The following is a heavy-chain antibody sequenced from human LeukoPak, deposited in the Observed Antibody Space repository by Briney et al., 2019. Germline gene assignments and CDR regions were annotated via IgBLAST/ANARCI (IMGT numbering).Heavy chain of an antibody. CDR3: ARVLVVPARIDAFDI. CDR2: INPNSGGT. Sequence: ASVKVSCKASGYTFTGYYMHWVRQAPGQGLEWMGWINPNSGGTNYAQKFQGRVTMTRDTSISTAYMELSRLRSDDTAVYYCARVLVVPARIDAFDIWGQGTMVTVSS. V-gene: IGHV1-2*02. CDR1: GYTFTGYY. J-gene: IGHJ3*02. D-gene: IGHD2-2*01.